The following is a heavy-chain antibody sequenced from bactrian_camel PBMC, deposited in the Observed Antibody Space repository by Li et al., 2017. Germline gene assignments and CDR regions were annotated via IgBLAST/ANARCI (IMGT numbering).Heavy chain of an antibody. CDR3: AAGRRGRYRVGATLREADYDY. V-gene: IGHV3S53*01. D-gene: IGHD4*01. CDR1: GIAFEASD. Sequence: QLVESGGGSVQAGGSLRLSCTASGIAFEASDMGWYRHTPGNECELVSTITAAGTSNYADAVKGRFTISRDNAKNTVHLGMNSLKPEDTGMYYCAAGRRGRYRVGATLREADYDYWGQGTQVTVS. J-gene: IGHJ4*01. CDR2: ITAAGTS.